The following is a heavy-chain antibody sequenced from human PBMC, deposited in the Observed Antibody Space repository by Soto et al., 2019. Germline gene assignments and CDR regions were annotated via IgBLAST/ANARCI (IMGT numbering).Heavy chain of an antibody. CDR2: IYYSGIT. Sequence: SETLSLTCTVSGGSISSYYWSWIRQPPGKGLEWIGYIYYSGITNYNPSLKSRVTISVDTSKNQFSLKLSSVTAADTAVYYCARARGYSYGARTFDYWGQGTLVTVSS. CDR1: GGSISSYY. D-gene: IGHD5-18*01. V-gene: IGHV4-59*01. CDR3: ARARGYSYGARTFDY. J-gene: IGHJ4*02.